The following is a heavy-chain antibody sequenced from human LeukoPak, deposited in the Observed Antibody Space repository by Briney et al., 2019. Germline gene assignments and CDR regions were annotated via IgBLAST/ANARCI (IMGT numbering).Heavy chain of an antibody. Sequence: PSETLSLTCTVSGGSISSYYWSWIRQPPGKGLEWIGYIYYSGSTNYNPSLKSRVTISVDTSKNQFSLKLSSVTAADTAVYCCAREDTAIGYWGQGTLVTVSS. V-gene: IGHV4-59*01. CDR2: IYYSGST. J-gene: IGHJ4*02. CDR3: AREDTAIGY. CDR1: GGSISSYY. D-gene: IGHD5-18*01.